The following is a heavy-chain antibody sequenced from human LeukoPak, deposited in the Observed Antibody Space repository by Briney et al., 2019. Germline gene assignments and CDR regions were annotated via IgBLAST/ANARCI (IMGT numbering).Heavy chain of an antibody. CDR1: GYTFTSNY. V-gene: IGHV1-46*01. CDR3: ATSLDDSSGYYYRY. J-gene: IGHJ4*02. CDR2: ISPSGAST. Sequence: ASVKVSCKAFGYTFTSNYMHWLRQAPGQGPEWMAVISPSGASTTYAQQFQGRVTMTTDTSTSTAYMELRSLRSDDTAVYYCATSLDDSSGYYYRYWGQGTLVTVSS. D-gene: IGHD3-22*01.